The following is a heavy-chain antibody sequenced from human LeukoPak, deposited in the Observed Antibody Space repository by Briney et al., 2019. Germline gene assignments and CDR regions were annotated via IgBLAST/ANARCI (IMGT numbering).Heavy chain of an antibody. Sequence: SETLSLTCAVYGGSFSGYYWSWIRQPPGKGLEWIGEINHSGSTNYNPSLKSRVTISVDTSKNQFSLELSSVTAADTAVYYCARATITGTKTRWGQGTLVTVSS. CDR1: GGSFSGYY. V-gene: IGHV4-34*01. J-gene: IGHJ4*02. CDR3: ARATITGTKTR. D-gene: IGHD1-20*01. CDR2: INHSGST.